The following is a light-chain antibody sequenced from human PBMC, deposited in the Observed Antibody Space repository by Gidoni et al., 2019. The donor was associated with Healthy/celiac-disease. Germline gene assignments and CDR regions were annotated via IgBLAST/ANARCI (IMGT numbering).Light chain of an antibody. CDR2: RNN. J-gene: IGLJ2*01. V-gene: IGLV1-47*01. CDR3: AAWDDSLSGLVV. Sequence: QSVLTQPPSASGTPGQRVTISCSGSRANIGSNYVYWYQHLPGTAPKLLIYRNNRRPSGVPDRFSGSKSGTSASLAISGLRSEDEADYYCAAWDDSLSGLVVFGGGTKLTVL. CDR1: RANIGSNY.